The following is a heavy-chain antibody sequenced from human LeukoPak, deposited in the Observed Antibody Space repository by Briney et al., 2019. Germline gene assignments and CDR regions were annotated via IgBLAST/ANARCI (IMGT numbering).Heavy chain of an antibody. D-gene: IGHD1-1*01. CDR2: ISGSGCST. CDR3: AKVGTTADDWYFDL. J-gene: IGHJ2*01. CDR1: GFTFSNYA. V-gene: IGHV3-23*01. Sequence: GGSLRLSCAASGFTFSNYAMSWVRQAPGKGLEWVSGISGSGCSTYYADSVKGRLTISRDNSKTTLYLQMHSLRAEDTAVYYCAKVGTTADDWYFDLWGRGTLVTVSS.